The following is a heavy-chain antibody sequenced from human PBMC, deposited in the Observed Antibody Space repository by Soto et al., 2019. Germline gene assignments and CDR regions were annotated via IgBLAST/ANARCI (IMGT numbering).Heavy chain of an antibody. CDR1: GFAFRSFT. CDR3: TRDASRDSSARGWFDP. J-gene: IGHJ5*02. V-gene: IGHV3-21*01. Sequence: GGSLRLSCAASGFAFRSFTMNWVRQAPGKGLGWVSTISSNSAYIYYTDALRGRFTISRDNAKNSLHLQMNSLRAEDTAVYYCTRDASRDSSARGWFDPWGPGTLVTVSS. CDR2: ISSNSAYI. D-gene: IGHD6-13*01.